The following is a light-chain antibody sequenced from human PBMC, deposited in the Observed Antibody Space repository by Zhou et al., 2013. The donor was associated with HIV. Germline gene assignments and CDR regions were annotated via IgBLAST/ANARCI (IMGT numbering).Light chain of an antibody. J-gene: IGKJ2*01. CDR3: QQYGSSPRT. V-gene: IGKV1-12*01. Sequence: DIQMTQSPSSVSASVGDRVTITCRASQGISSWLAWYQQKPGKAPKLLIYAASSLQSGVPSRFSGSGSGTHFTLTISRLEPEDSAVFYCQQYGSSPRTFGQGTKLKIK. CDR2: AAS. CDR1: QGISSW.